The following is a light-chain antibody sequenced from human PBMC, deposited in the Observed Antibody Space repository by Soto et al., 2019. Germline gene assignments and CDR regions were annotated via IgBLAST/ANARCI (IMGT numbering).Light chain of an antibody. V-gene: IGLV8-61*01. J-gene: IGLJ1*01. CDR3: VPYMGSGIYV. CDR2: GTN. Sequence: QAVVTQEPSFSVSPGGTVTLTCGLSSGSVSTSYYPSWYQQTPGQAPRTLIYGTNTRSSGVPDRFSGSMLGNKAALTITGAQADDESDYYCVPYMGSGIYVFGTGTKLTVL. CDR1: SGSVSTSYY.